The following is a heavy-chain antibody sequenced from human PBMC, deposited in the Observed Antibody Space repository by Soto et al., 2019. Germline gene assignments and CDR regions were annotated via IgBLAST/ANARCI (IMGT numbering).Heavy chain of an antibody. D-gene: IGHD1-1*01. Sequence: SETLALSCTVSGGSISGGAYYWSCIPKPPGKGLEWIGYIYYSGSTYYNPSLKSRVTISVDTSKNQFSLKMSSVTAADTAVYYCARVATGASRPFDYWGQGTLVTVSS. J-gene: IGHJ4*02. CDR3: ARVATGASRPFDY. CDR1: GGSISGGAYY. V-gene: IGHV4-30-4*01. CDR2: IYYSGST.